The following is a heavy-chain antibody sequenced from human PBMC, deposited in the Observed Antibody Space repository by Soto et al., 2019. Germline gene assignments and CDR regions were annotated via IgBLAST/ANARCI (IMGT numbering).Heavy chain of an antibody. CDR2: ISAYNGNT. D-gene: IGHD5-12*01. V-gene: IGHV1-18*01. CDR1: GYTFTSYG. J-gene: IGHJ4*02. Sequence: GASVKVSCKASGYTFTSYGISWVRQAPGQGLEWMGWISAYNGNTNYAQKLQGRVTMTTDTSTSTAYMELRSLRSDDTAVYYSARDTADWSVATIPFDYWGQGTLVTVSS. CDR3: ARDTADWSVATIPFDY.